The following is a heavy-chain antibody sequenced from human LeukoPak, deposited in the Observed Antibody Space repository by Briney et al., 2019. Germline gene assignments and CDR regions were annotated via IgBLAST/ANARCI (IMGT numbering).Heavy chain of an antibody. CDR3: AKTGGYDFYVLS. Sequence: PGGSLRLSCEASGFTFSRSGMHWIRQAPDKGLEWVAFIRYDGSDKFYADSVKGRFTISRDNSKNTLYLQMNSLRAEDTAVYYCAKTGGYDFYVLSWGQGTLVTVSS. CDR1: GFTFSRSG. D-gene: IGHD3-3*01. V-gene: IGHV3-30*02. J-gene: IGHJ5*02. CDR2: IRYDGSDK.